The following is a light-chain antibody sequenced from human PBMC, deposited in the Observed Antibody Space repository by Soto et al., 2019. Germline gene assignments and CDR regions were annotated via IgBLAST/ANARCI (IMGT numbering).Light chain of an antibody. Sequence: ETVMTQSPDTLSLSPGERATLSCRASQSVSDNLAWYQQRPGQGPRLLIYGASNRATGIPARFSGSGSGTDFTLTISSLEPEDFAVYYCQQRSNWPITFGQGTRLEIK. CDR2: GAS. J-gene: IGKJ5*01. V-gene: IGKV3-11*01. CDR3: QQRSNWPIT. CDR1: QSVSDN.